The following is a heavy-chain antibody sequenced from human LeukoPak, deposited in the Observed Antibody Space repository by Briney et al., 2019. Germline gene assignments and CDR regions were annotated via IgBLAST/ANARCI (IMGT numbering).Heavy chain of an antibody. Sequence: SETLSLTCTVSGGSISSYYWSWIRQPAGKGLEWIGRIYTSGSTNYNPSLKSRVTMSVDTSKNQFSLKLSSVTAADTAVYYCARDLTAAGLCWFDPWGQGTMVTVSS. D-gene: IGHD6-13*01. V-gene: IGHV4-4*07. CDR3: ARDLTAAGLCWFDP. CDR1: GGSISSYY. J-gene: IGHJ3*01. CDR2: IYTSGST.